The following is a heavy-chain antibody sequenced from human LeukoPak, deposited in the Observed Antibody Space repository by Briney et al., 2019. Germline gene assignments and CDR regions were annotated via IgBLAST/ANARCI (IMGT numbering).Heavy chain of an antibody. CDR1: GYTFTSYA. V-gene: IGHV1-3*03. Sequence: GASVKVSCKASGYTFTSYAMHWVRQAPGQRLEWMGWINAGNGNTKYSQEFQGRVTITRDTSTSTAYMELSSLRSEDTAVYYCARAPYSGYDKGFDYWGQGTLVTVSS. J-gene: IGHJ4*02. CDR3: ARAPYSGYDKGFDY. CDR2: INAGNGNT. D-gene: IGHD5-12*01.